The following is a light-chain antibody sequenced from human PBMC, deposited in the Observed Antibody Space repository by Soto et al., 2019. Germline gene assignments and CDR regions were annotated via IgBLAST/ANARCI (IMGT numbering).Light chain of an antibody. J-gene: IGKJ1*01. CDR3: QQSYTTPIT. CDR1: QSISSY. V-gene: IGKV1-39*01. Sequence: DIQMTQSPSSLSASVGDRVTITCRASQSISSYLNWYQQQPGKAPKLLIYAASSFQSGVPSRFTGSGSGTDFTLTISSLQPEDFATYFCQQSYTTPITFGQGTKVDIK. CDR2: AAS.